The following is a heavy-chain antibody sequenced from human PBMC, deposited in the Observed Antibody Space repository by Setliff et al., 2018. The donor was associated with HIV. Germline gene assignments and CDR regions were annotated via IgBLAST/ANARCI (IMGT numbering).Heavy chain of an antibody. J-gene: IGHJ4*02. D-gene: IGHD3-3*01. Sequence: GASVKVSCKASGYTFTDYYMHWVRQAPGQGLEWMGWINSNSGGTNYAQKFQGRVTMTRDTSTSTVYMELSGLREEDTAVYYCARDGASGSGYYWADYWGQGTLVTVSS. V-gene: IGHV1-2*02. CDR2: INSNSGGT. CDR3: ARDGASGSGYYWADY. CDR1: GYTFTDYY.